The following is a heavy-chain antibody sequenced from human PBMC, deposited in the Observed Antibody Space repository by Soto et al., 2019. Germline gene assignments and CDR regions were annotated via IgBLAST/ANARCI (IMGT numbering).Heavy chain of an antibody. CDR1: GGYVSSGSYY. J-gene: IGHJ4*02. CDR2: IYYSGST. V-gene: IGHV4-61*01. D-gene: IGHD1-1*01. CDR3: ARYTRTGTLAY. Sequence: PSETLSLTCTVSGGYVSSGSYYWSWIRQPPGKGLEWIGYIYYSGSTNYNPSLKSRVTISVDTSKNQFSLKLSSVTAADTAVYYCARYTRTGTLAYWGQGSLVIVSS.